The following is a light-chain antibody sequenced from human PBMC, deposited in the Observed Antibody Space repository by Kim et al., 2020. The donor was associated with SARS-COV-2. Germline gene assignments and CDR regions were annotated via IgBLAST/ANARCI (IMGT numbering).Light chain of an antibody. Sequence: EIVMTQSPATLSVSPGERATLSCRASQSVSSNLALYQQKPGQAPRLLFYAASTRATGTPARFSGSGSGTEFTLTISSLQSEDFAVYSCQQYNKWPLTFGGGTKLEI. CDR1: QSVSSN. CDR3: QQYNKWPLT. V-gene: IGKV3-15*01. J-gene: IGKJ4*01. CDR2: AAS.